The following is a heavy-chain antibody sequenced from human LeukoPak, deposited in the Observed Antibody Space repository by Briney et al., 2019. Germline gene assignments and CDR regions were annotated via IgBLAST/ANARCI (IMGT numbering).Heavy chain of an antibody. CDR3: ARDGYCSSTSCHRGENWFDP. V-gene: IGHV4-4*07. Sequence: PSETLSLTCTVSGGSISSYYWSWIRQPAGKGLEWIGRIYTSGSTNYNPSLKSRVTMSVDTSKNQFSLKLSSVTAADTAVYYCARDGYCSSTSCHRGENWFDPWGQGTLVTVSS. D-gene: IGHD2-2*03. J-gene: IGHJ5*02. CDR2: IYTSGST. CDR1: GGSISSYY.